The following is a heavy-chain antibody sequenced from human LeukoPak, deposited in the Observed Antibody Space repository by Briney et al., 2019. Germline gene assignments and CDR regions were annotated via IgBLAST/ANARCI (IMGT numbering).Heavy chain of an antibody. CDR3: ARVGGYYDILTGSRFDP. J-gene: IGHJ5*02. CDR2: IYYSGRT. V-gene: IGHV4-39*07. D-gene: IGHD3-9*01. Sequence: PSETLSLTCTVSGGSIPSSSYYWGWIRQPPEKGLEWIGSIYYSGRTYYNPSLKSRVTISVDTSKNQFSLKLSSVTAADTAVYYCARVGGYYDILTGSRFDPWGQGILVTVSS. CDR1: GGSIPSSSYY.